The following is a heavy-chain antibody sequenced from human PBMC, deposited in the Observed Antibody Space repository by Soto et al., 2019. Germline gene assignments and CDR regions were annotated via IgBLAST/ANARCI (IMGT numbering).Heavy chain of an antibody. J-gene: IGHJ6*02. CDR3: ARMVPLWFGELVSGHDPHYGMDV. CDR1: GYSFTSYW. D-gene: IGHD3-10*01. V-gene: IGHV5-51*01. CDR2: IYPGDSDT. Sequence: GESLKISCKGSGYSFTSYWIGWVRQMPGKGLEWMGIIYPGDSDTRYSPSFQGQVTISADKSISTAYLQWSSLKASDTAMYYCARMVPLWFGELVSGHDPHYGMDVWGQGTTVNVSS.